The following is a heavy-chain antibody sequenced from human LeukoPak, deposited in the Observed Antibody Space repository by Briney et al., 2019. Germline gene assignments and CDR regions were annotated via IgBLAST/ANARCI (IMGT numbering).Heavy chain of an antibody. CDR2: ISGTGANT. D-gene: IGHD3-22*01. CDR3: AKDMYYDSSGYLIFDY. J-gene: IGHJ4*02. Sequence: GGSLRLSCAVSGFTFSNYVMIWVRQAPGKGLEWVSAISGTGANTFYADSVKGRFTMSRDNPKNTLYLQMNSLRAEDTAVYYCAKDMYYDSSGYLIFDYWGQGTLVTVSS. V-gene: IGHV3-23*01. CDR1: GFTFSNYV.